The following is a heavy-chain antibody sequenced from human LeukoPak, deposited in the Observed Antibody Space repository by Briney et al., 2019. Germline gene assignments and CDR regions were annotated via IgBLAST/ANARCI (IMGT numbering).Heavy chain of an antibody. D-gene: IGHD5-12*01. V-gene: IGHV3-30*18. CDR3: AKDLGLYSGYDQVGSDYYYYGMDV. J-gene: IGHJ6*02. CDR1: GFTFSSYG. CDR2: MSYDGSNK. Sequence: GRSLRLSCAVSGFTFSSYGMHWVRQAQGKGREWEAVMSYDGSNKYYADSVKRRFTISRDNSKNTLYLQMNSLRAEDTAVYYCAKDLGLYSGYDQVGSDYYYYGMDVWGQGTTVTVSS.